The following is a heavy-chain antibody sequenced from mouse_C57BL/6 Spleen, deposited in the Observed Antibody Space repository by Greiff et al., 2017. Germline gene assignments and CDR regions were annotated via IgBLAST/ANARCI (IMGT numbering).Heavy chain of an antibody. CDR3: ARSGLSYAMDY. V-gene: IGHV1-80*01. CDR1: GYAFSSYW. Sequence: QVQLQQSGPELVKPGASVKISCKASGYAFSSYWMNWVKQRPGKGLEWIGQIYPGDGDTNYNGKFKGKATLTADKSSSTAYMQLSSLASEVSAVDCCARSGLSYAMDYWGQGTSVTVSS. CDR2: IYPGDGDT. D-gene: IGHD1-1*02. J-gene: IGHJ4*01.